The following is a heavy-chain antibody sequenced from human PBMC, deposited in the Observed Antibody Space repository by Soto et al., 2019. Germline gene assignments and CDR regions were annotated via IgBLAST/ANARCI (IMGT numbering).Heavy chain of an antibody. CDR2: LYYGRRA. D-gene: IGHD3-22*01. CDR1: GDSISSYY. Sequence: QVQLQESGPGLVKPSETLSLTCAVSGDSISSYYCMWIRQPPGKGLESIGSLYYGRRANYTPSLTGRVTLSVDTSTHQCSLTLSSMTAADTAVYYCALRSMAVVPEYWGHGTLVTVSS. CDR3: ALRSMAVVPEY. V-gene: IGHV4-59*01. J-gene: IGHJ4*01.